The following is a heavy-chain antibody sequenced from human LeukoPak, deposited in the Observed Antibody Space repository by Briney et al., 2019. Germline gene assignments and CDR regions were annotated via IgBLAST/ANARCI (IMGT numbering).Heavy chain of an antibody. D-gene: IGHD6-19*01. CDR3: ARTSGYSSGSNDY. CDR1: GLTFSRYS. J-gene: IGHJ4*01. Sequence: GGSLRLSCVASGLTFSRYSMNWVRQAPGKGLEWISYISSSSSTIYYADSVKGRFTISRDNAKNSLNLQMNSLRAEDTAVYYCARTSGYSSGSNDYWGHGTLVTVSS. V-gene: IGHV3-48*04. CDR2: ISSSSSTI.